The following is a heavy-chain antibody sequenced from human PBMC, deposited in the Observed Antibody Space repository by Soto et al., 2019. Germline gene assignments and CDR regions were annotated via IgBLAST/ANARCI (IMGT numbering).Heavy chain of an antibody. CDR2: ISYDGSNK. CDR3: ARAGGSSSWWDPYYYYGMDV. CDR1: GFTFSSYA. J-gene: IGHJ6*04. V-gene: IGHV3-30-3*01. D-gene: IGHD6-13*01. Sequence: GGSLRLSCAASGFTFSSYAMHWVRQAPGKGLEWVAVISYDGSNKYYADSVKGRFTISRDNSKNTLYLQMNSLRAEDTAVYYCARAGGSSSWWDPYYYYGMDVWGKGTTVTVSS.